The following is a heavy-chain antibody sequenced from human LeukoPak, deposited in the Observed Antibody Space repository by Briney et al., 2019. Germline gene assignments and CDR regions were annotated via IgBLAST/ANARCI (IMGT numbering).Heavy chain of an antibody. Sequence: SSETLSLTCAVYGGSFSGYYWSWIRQPPGKGLEWIGEINHSGSTNYNPSLKSRVTISVDTSKNQFSLKLSSVTAADTAVYYCARDCSGGSCYGAFDIWGQGTMVTVSS. CDR3: ARDCSGGSCYGAFDI. V-gene: IGHV4-34*01. D-gene: IGHD2-15*01. CDR2: INHSGST. CDR1: GGSFSGYY. J-gene: IGHJ3*02.